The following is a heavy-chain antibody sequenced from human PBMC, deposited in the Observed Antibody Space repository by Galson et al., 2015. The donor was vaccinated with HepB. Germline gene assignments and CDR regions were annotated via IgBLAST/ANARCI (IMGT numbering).Heavy chain of an antibody. V-gene: IGHV3-21*06. CDR1: GFRFNSHS. CDR3: AKVDMLTRYYYSDIDV. D-gene: IGHD3-9*01. J-gene: IGHJ6*02. CDR2: ISGNSKYI. Sequence: SLRLSCAASGFRFNSHSMHWVRQAPGKGLEWVSSISGNSKYIYYADSVMGRFTISRDNAKSSLYLQMSSLRAEDTAVYFCAKVDMLTRYYYSDIDVWGQGTTDIVSS.